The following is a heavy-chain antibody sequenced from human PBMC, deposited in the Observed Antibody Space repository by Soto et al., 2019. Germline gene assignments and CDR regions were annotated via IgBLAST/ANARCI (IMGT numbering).Heavy chain of an antibody. CDR1: GDSIRSGSQY. J-gene: IGHJ4*02. CDR2: MRYSGST. Sequence: QVQLQESGPGLVKPSETLSLNCIVSGDSIRSGSQYWSWTRQTPGKGLEWIGYMRYSGSTSYNPSLKRRVTISVDTTKTQFSLKLTSVTAADTAVYYCARDRGYWGQGTLVTVSS. CDR3: ARDRGY. V-gene: IGHV4-61*01.